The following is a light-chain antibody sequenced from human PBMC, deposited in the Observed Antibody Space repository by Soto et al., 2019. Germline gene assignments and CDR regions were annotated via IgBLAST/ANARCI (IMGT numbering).Light chain of an antibody. V-gene: IGKV3-20*01. J-gene: IGKJ1*01. CDR3: QQSGSSPPT. CDR2: AAS. Sequence: EIVLTQSPGTLSLSPGERATLSCRASQSVSGNFLGWYQQKPGLPPRLLIYAASSRATGIPARFSGSGSGTDFTLTINRLEPEDFAVYYCQQSGSSPPTFGQGTKVDIK. CDR1: QSVSGNF.